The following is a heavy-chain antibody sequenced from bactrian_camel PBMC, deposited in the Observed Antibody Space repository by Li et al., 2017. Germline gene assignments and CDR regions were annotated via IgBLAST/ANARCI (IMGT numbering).Heavy chain of an antibody. CDR3: AADDGGGYVVPHY. D-gene: IGHD7*01. Sequence: HVQLVESGGGSVQAGGSLRLSCAASGYTYNRNCMAWFREAPGKEREGVAVIAGSGPTGYADSVKGRFTIPKDNAKNTLYLQMNSLKPEDTAVYYCAADDGGGYVVPHYWGQGTQVTVSS. J-gene: IGHJ4*01. CDR1: GYTYNRNC. CDR2: VIAGSGPT. V-gene: IGHV3S1*01.